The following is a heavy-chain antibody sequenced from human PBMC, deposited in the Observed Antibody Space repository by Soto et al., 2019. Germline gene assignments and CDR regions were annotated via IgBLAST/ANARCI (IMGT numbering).Heavy chain of an antibody. CDR2: ISSSSSYI. J-gene: IGHJ4*02. CDR3: ARDLHLGELSLAY. Sequence: PGGSLGLSFAASGFTFSSDSMNWVRQAPGKGLEWVSSISSSSSYIYYADSVKGRFTISRDNAKNSLYLQMNSLRAEDTAVYYCARDLHLGELSLAYWGQGTLVTVSS. CDR1: GFTFSSDS. V-gene: IGHV3-21*01. D-gene: IGHD3-16*02.